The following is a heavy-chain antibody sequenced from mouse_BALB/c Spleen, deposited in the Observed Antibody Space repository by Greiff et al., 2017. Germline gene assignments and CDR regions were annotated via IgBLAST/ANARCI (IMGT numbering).Heavy chain of an antibody. V-gene: IGHV2-9*02. D-gene: IGHD2-3*01. CDR1: GFSLTSYG. CDR2: IWAGGST. CDR3: ARDGECYYNGNAMDY. Sequence: VMLVESGPGLVAPSQSLSITCTVSGFSLTSYGVHWVRQPPGKGLEWLGVIWAGGSTNYNSALMSRLSISKDNSKSQVFLKMNSLQTDDTAMYYCARDGECYYNGNAMDYWGQGTSVTVSS. J-gene: IGHJ4*01.